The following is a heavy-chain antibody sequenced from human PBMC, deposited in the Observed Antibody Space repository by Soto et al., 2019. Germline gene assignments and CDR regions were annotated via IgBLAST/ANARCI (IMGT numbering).Heavy chain of an antibody. CDR2: IYYSGST. CDR1: DCPISSYY. D-gene: IGHD3-10*02. CDR3: ARTLFGWGIWFDP. Sequence: SETLSLTCTVSDCPISSYYWSWIRQPPGKGLEWIGYIYYSGSTNYNPSLKSRVTISVDTSKNQFSLKLSSVTAADTAVYYCARTLFGWGIWFDPWGQGTLVTVS. J-gene: IGHJ5*02. V-gene: IGHV4-59*01.